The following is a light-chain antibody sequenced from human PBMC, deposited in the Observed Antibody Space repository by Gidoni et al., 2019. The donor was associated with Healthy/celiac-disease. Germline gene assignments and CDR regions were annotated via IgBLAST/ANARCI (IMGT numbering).Light chain of an antibody. V-gene: IGLV1-44*01. J-gene: IGLJ2*01. Sequence: QSVLTQPPSASVTPGQRVTISCSGSSSNIGSNTVTWYQQLPGTAPKLLIYSNNQRPSGVPDRFSGSKSGTSASLAISGLQSEDEADYYCAAWDDSLNGPVVFGGGTKLTVL. CDR2: SNN. CDR3: AAWDDSLNGPVV. CDR1: SSNIGSNT.